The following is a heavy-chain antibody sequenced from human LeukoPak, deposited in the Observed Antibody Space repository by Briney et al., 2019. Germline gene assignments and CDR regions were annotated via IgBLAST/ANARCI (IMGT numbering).Heavy chain of an antibody. Sequence: ASVKVSCKASGYTFTSYAMHWVRQAPGQRLEWMGWINAGNGNTKYSQKFQGRVTITRDTSASTAYMELSSLRSEDTAVYYRARDGPLRTYDYWGQGTLVTVSS. J-gene: IGHJ4*02. V-gene: IGHV1-3*01. CDR2: INAGNGNT. CDR3: ARDGPLRTYDY. D-gene: IGHD1-7*01. CDR1: GYTFTSYA.